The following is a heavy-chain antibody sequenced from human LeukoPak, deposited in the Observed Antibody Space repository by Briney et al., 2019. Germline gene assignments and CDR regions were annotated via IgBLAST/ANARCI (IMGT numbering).Heavy chain of an antibody. J-gene: IGHJ2*01. CDR1: GGSISSYH. V-gene: IGHV4-34*01. CDR3: ARGAVTTFRQGDPKKTWYFDL. Sequence: PSETLSLTCTVSGGSISSYHWSWIRQPPGKGLEWIGEINHSGSTNYNPSLKSRVTISVDTSKNQFSLKLSSVTAADTAVYYCARGAVTTFRQGDPKKTWYFDLWGRGTLVTVSS. D-gene: IGHD4-17*01. CDR2: INHSGST.